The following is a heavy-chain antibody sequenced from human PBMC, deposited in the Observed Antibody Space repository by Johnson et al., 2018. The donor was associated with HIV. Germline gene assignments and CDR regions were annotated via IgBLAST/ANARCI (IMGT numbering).Heavy chain of an antibody. D-gene: IGHD3-10*01. V-gene: IGHV3-30*04. Sequence: VQLVESGGGVVQPGGSLRLSCAVSGFTFNNYPMHWVRQAPGKGLEWVAVISYDGSNKYYGDSVKGRFTISRDNSKNTLYLQRNSRRAEGTDVYYCATGGGPAYEIWGQGTMVTVCS. J-gene: IGHJ3*02. CDR2: ISYDGSNK. CDR1: GFTFNNYP. CDR3: ATGGGPAYEI.